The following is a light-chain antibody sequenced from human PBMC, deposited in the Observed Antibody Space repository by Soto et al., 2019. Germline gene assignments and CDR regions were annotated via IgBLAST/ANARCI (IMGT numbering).Light chain of an antibody. J-gene: IGKJ1*01. CDR3: QQSYSTPRT. CDR1: QSVSSSY. V-gene: IGKV3-20*01. CDR2: GAS. Sequence: EVVLTQSTGTLSLSPGERATLSCRASQSVSSSYLAWYQQKPGQAPRLLIYGASSRATGIPDRFSGSGSGTDFTLTISSLQPEDFATYYCQQSYSTPRTFGQGTKVDI.